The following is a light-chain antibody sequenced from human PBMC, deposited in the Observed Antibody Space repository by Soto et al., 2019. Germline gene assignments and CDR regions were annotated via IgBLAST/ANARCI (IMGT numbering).Light chain of an antibody. CDR3: SSYTSSTTRV. CDR1: SGDIGGYNS. V-gene: IGLV2-14*01. CDR2: EVS. J-gene: IGLJ2*01. Sequence: QSALTQPASVSGSPGQSITISCTGTSGDIGGYNSVSWYQQHPGKAPKLLIYEVSNRPSGLSNRFSGSKSGNTASLTISGLQAEDEADYYCSSYTSSTTRVFGGGTKLTVL.